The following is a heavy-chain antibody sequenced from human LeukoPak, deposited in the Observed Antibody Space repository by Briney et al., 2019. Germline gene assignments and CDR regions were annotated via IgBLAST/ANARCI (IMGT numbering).Heavy chain of an antibody. CDR3: ARDLEIPGRYVTGGHDY. D-gene: IGHD2-21*02. CDR2: IRSKANSYAT. V-gene: IGHV3-73*01. J-gene: IGHJ4*02. Sequence: GGSLRLSCAASGFTFSGSAMHWVRQASGKGLEWVGRIRSKANSYATAYAASVKGRFTISRDDSKSTAYLQMNSLKTEDTAVYYCARDLEIPGRYVTGGHDYWGQGTLVTVSS. CDR1: GFTFSGSA.